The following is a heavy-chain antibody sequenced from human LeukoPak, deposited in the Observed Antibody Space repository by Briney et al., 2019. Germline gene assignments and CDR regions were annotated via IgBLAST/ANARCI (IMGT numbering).Heavy chain of an antibody. CDR2: IKQDGSEK. Sequence: GGSLRLSCAASGFTFSSYWMSWVRQAPGKGLEWVANIKQDGSEKYYVDSVKGRFTISRDNAKNSLYLQMNSLRAEDTAVYYCARAFHYGSGPQEDYWGQGTLVTVSS. J-gene: IGHJ4*02. CDR1: GFTFSSYW. CDR3: ARAFHYGSGPQEDY. V-gene: IGHV3-7*01. D-gene: IGHD3-10*01.